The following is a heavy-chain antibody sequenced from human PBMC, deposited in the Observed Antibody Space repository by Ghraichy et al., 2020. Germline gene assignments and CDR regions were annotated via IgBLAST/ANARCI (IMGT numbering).Heavy chain of an antibody. CDR3: ARCHYYASEEFTP. CDR2: IHFSGST. V-gene: IGHV4-59*12. CDR1: GGSIRSNY. D-gene: IGHD3-10*01. Sequence: SETLSLTCTVSGGSIRSNYWSWIRQSPGKGLEWIGYIHFSGSTNYNPSLTSRVTISVDTSKSQFFLKLTSVTAAETAVYYCARCHYYASEEFTPGGQGTLVTVSS. J-gene: IGHJ5*02.